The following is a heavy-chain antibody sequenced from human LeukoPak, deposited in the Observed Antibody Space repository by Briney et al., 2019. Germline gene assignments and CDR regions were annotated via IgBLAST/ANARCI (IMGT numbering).Heavy chain of an antibody. CDR3: GRESSSFTFDY. V-gene: IGHV3-7*01. CDR2: IHQDGSEK. J-gene: IGHJ4*02. CDR1: GFTFSSYW. Sequence: PGGSLRLSCAASGFTFSSYWMSWVRQAPGTGLEWVANIHQDGSEKYYVDSVKGRFTISRDNAKNSLYLQMNSLRAEDTAIYYCGRESSSFTFDYWGQGTLVTVSS. D-gene: IGHD3-16*01.